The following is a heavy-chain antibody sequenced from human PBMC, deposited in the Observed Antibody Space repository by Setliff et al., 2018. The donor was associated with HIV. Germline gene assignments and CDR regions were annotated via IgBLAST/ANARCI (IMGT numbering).Heavy chain of an antibody. Sequence: GASVKVSCKASGGTFSTHVISWVRQAPGQGLEWMGGMMTIFSTTNYARKFQGRVTITTDESTGTAYMELSNLRSEDTAVYYCATEGAGGSYQRASALDVWGQGTMVTVSS. D-gene: IGHD1-26*01. CDR3: ATEGAGGSYQRASALDV. CDR1: GGTFSTHV. V-gene: IGHV1-69*05. J-gene: IGHJ3*01. CDR2: MMTIFSTT.